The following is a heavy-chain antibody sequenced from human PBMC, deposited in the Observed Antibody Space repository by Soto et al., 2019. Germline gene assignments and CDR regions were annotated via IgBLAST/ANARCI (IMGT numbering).Heavy chain of an antibody. CDR2: ISGSGGST. V-gene: IGHV3-23*01. D-gene: IGHD3-10*01. Sequence: EVQLLESGGGLVQPGGSLRLSCAVSGFTFSSYAMSWVRQAPGKGLEWVSAISGSGGSTYYADSVKGLFTISADNSKNTLYRKMNSLRAEVTAVYYCAMHRSGSPRLWYFDYWGQGALVTVSS. CDR3: AMHRSGSPRLWYFDY. CDR1: GFTFSSYA. J-gene: IGHJ4*02.